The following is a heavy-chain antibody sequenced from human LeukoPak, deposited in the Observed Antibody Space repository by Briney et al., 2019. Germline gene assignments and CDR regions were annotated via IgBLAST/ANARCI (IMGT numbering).Heavy chain of an antibody. V-gene: IGHV4-59*11. CDR3: ARGGSAAKYYFDS. CDR1: NDSISPLY. D-gene: IGHD6-13*01. CDR2: IFYSGTT. Sequence: SETLSLTCTVSNDSISPLYWGWIRQPTGKGLEFIGYIFYSGTTNFNPSLKSRVTLTVDTSKNQFSLRLNSVTAADTAVYYCARGGSAAKYYFDSWGQGTLVTVSS. J-gene: IGHJ4*02.